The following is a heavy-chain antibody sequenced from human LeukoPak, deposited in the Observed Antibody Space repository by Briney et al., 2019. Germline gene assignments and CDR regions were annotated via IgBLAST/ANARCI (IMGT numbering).Heavy chain of an antibody. V-gene: IGHV4-59*02. D-gene: IGHD3-10*01. CDR1: GGSVGSYY. CDR2: IYYSGST. Sequence: SEALSLTCTAYGGSVGSYYWSWIPQPPGKGLEWIGYIYYSGSTNYNPSLKSRVTISVDTSKNQFSLKLSSVTAADTAVYYCARDRGEIDYWGQGTLVTVSS. CDR3: ARDRGEIDY. J-gene: IGHJ4*02.